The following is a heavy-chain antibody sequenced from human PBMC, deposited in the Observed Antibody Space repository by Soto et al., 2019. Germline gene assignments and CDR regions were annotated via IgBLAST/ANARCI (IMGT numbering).Heavy chain of an antibody. CDR1: GFTFSSYA. CDR3: AKDHTPPGNDDSSGYLDY. CDR2: VSGSGGST. J-gene: IGHJ4*02. Sequence: GGSLRLYCAASGFTFSSYAMSWVSKDPGTGLEWGSAVSGSGGSTYDADSVKGRFTISRDNAKNTRYLQMNCLRAEVTAVYYCAKDHTPPGNDDSSGYLDYWGQVTLVTVSS. D-gene: IGHD3-22*01. V-gene: IGHV3-23*01.